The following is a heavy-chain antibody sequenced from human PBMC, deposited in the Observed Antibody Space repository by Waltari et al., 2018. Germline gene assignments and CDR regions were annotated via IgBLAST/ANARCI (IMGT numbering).Heavy chain of an antibody. D-gene: IGHD2-15*01. J-gene: IGHJ5*02. CDR1: GGSISSYY. CDR2: IYYSGST. CDR3: ARSKVAGSPEGWFDP. Sequence: QVQLQESGPGLVKPSETLSLTCTVSGGSISSYYWGWIRQPPGKGLEWIGYIYYSGSTNYNPSLKSRVTISVDTSKNQFSLKLSSVTAADTAVYYCARSKVAGSPEGWFDPWGQGTLVTVSS. V-gene: IGHV4-59*01.